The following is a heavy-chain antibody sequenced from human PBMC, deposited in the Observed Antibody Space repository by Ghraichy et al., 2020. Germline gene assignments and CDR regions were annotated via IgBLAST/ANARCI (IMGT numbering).Heavy chain of an antibody. V-gene: IGHV3-21*01. CDR1: GFNFRSYS. CDR2: ISSSSSYI. J-gene: IGHJ6*02. D-gene: IGHD6-19*01. Sequence: GGSLRLSCAASGFNFRSYSMNWVRQAPGKGLEWVSSISSSSSYIYYADSVKGRFTISRDNAKNSLYLQMNSLRAEYTAVYYCSREPPVAYYGMDVWGQGTTVTASS. CDR3: SREPPVAYYGMDV.